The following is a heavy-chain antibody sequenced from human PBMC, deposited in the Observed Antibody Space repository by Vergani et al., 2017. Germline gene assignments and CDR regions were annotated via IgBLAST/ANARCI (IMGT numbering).Heavy chain of an antibody. J-gene: IGHJ4*02. CDR3: ARVGTSSNRDYFDY. CDR2: INPNSGGT. V-gene: IGHV1-2*02. D-gene: IGHD2-2*01. Sequence: QVQLVQSGVEVKKPGASVKVSCKASGYTFTDYFMNWVRQAPGQGLEWMGWINPNSGGTNYAQKFQGRITMTRDTSISTAYMELSNLRSDDTAVYYCARVGTSSNRDYFDYWGQGTLVTVSS. CDR1: GYTFTDYF.